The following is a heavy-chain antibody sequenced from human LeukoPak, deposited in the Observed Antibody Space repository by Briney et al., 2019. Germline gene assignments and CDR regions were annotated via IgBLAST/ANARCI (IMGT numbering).Heavy chain of an antibody. Sequence: PSETLSLTCTVSGGSISSYYWSWIRQPAGKGLEWIGRIYTSGSTNYNPSLKSRVTMSVDTSKNQFSLKLSSVTAADTAVYYCARDVGRLYYDSSGYYYFDYWGQGTLVTVSS. D-gene: IGHD3-22*01. J-gene: IGHJ4*02. CDR1: GGSISSYY. CDR3: ARDVGRLYYDSSGYYYFDY. CDR2: IYTSGST. V-gene: IGHV4-4*07.